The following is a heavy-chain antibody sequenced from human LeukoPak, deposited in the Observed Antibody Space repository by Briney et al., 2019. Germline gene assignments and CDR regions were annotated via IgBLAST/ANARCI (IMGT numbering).Heavy chain of an antibody. CDR2: MNPNSGNT. D-gene: IGHD3-22*01. V-gene: IGHV1-8*01. Sequence: ALVKVSCKASGYTFTSYDINWVRQATGQGLEWMGWMNPNSGNTGYAQKFQGRVTMTRNTSISTAYMELSSLRSEDTAVYYCARRHYDSSGYPRFDPWGQGTLVTVSS. CDR1: GYTFTSYD. CDR3: ARRHYDSSGYPRFDP. J-gene: IGHJ5*02.